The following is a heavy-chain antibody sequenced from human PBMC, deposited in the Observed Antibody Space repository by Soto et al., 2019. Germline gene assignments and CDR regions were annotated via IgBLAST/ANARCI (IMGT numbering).Heavy chain of an antibody. CDR2: ISYDGSNK. J-gene: IGHJ5*02. CDR1: GFTFSSYA. V-gene: IGHV3-30-3*01. CDR3: AGDGGADCGGDFLRADP. Sequence: QVQLVESGGGVVQPGRSLRLSCAASGFTFSSYAMHWGRQAPGKGLEWVAVISYDGSNKYYADSVKGRFTISRDNSNNTLYLQMDSLRAEDTAVYYCAGDGGADCGGDFLRADPWGQGTLVTVSS. D-gene: IGHD2-21*02.